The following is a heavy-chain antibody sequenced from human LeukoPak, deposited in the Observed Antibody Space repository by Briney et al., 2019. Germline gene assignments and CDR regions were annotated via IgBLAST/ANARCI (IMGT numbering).Heavy chain of an antibody. CDR2: INTNTGNP. Sequence: PGQXLEWMGWINTNTGNPTYAQGFTGRFVFSLDTSVSTAYLQTSSLKAEDTAVYYCARKRYFDYWGQGTLVTVSS. J-gene: IGHJ4*02. CDR3: ARKRYFDY. V-gene: IGHV7-4-1*02.